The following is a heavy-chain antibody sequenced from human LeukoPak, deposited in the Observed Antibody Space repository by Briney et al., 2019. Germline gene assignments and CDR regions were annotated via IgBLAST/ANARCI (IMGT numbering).Heavy chain of an antibody. Sequence: GGSLRLSCAASGFTFSGFAMNWVRQAPGKGLEWLSHISSTGGTIYYADSVKGRLTVSRDNAKNSLYLQMNSLRAEDTAVYYCAKSDPYGDSLIEIWGQGALVTVFS. CDR1: GFTFSGFA. D-gene: IGHD4-17*01. J-gene: IGHJ4*02. CDR3: AKSDPYGDSLIEI. CDR2: ISSTGGTI. V-gene: IGHV3-48*03.